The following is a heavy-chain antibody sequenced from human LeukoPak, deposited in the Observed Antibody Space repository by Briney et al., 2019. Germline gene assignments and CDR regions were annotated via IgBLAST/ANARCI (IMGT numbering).Heavy chain of an antibody. CDR1: GFTFGDYA. J-gene: IGHJ4*02. Sequence: GGSLRLSCAGSGFTFGDYAMAWVRHTPGKGLAWVSSINRNDGRTGCAESVRGRFTISRDNAKNSLYLQMDSLRAEETALYYCATSDYFGSGRGGVSPSDHWGQGTLVTVSS. D-gene: IGHD3-10*01. V-gene: IGHV3-20*04. CDR2: INRNDGRT. CDR3: ATSDYFGSGRGGVSPSDH.